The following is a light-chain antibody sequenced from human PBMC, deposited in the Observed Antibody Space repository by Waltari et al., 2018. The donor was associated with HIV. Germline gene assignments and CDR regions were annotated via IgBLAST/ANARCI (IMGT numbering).Light chain of an antibody. Sequence: SYELTQPPSVAVSPGQTARITRTGDAFPKKYASWYQQKSGQAPVLVIREDSKRPSGFPERFSGSSSGTTATLTISGAQVEDEADYYCYSTDNSGHHRVFGTGTKLTVL. CDR1: AFPKKY. CDR3: YSTDNSGHHRV. J-gene: IGLJ2*01. V-gene: IGLV3-10*01. CDR2: EDS.